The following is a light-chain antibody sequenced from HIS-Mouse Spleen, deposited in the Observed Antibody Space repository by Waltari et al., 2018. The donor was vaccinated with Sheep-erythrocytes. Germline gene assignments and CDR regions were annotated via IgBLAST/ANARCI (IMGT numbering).Light chain of an antibody. CDR1: QDISNY. Sequence: DIQMTQSPSSLSASVGDRVTITCQASQDISNYLNWYQQKPGKAPKLLIYDASNLETGVPSRFSESGSGTDFTFTISSLQPEDIATYYCQQYDNLLPFGGGTKVEIK. CDR3: QQYDNLLP. V-gene: IGKV1-33*01. J-gene: IGKJ4*01. CDR2: DAS.